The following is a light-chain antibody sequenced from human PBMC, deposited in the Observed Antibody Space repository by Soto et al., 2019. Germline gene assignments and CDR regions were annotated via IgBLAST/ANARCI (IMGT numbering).Light chain of an antibody. V-gene: IGKV3-15*01. Sequence: DIVMTQSPATLSVSPGERATLSCRASRSINRNLAWYQQKPGQAPRLLISGASTRAPGIPARFSGSGCGTAFSPTNSSLLSPDFAVYYCQQYYDSPPLIFGGGTRLEIK. CDR1: RSINRN. CDR3: QQYYDSPPLI. J-gene: IGKJ4*01. CDR2: GAS.